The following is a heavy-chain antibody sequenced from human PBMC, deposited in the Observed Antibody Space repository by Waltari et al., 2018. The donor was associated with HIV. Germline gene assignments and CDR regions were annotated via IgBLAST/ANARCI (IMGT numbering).Heavy chain of an antibody. Sequence: EVQLLESGGGLVQPGGSLRLSCAASGFTFSSYAMSWVRQAPGKGLEWVSAISGSGGSTYYADSVKGRFTISRDNSKNTLYLQMNSLRAEDTAVYYCANSPAGRGATINYAVYFDYWGQGTLVTVSS. D-gene: IGHD5-12*01. CDR1: GFTFSSYA. V-gene: IGHV3-23*01. CDR2: ISGSGGST. CDR3: ANSPAGRGATINYAVYFDY. J-gene: IGHJ4*02.